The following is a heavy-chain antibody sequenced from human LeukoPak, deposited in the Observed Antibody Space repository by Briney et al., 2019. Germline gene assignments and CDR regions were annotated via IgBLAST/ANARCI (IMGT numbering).Heavy chain of an antibody. V-gene: IGHV4-59*01. CDR1: VGSTTLYY. D-gene: IGHD3-16*01. CDR2: ALSSVNL. Sequence: SESLSLTCILYVGSTTLYYWCWIRQSPEEGLEWIGYALSSVNLTYNPSPNRRASFPAATSKTQFSLNLNGVAPAATAGFYLVGEVWGDAGVWLDPWREGTLVIVSS. J-gene: IGHJ5*02. CDR3: VGEVWGDAGVWLDP.